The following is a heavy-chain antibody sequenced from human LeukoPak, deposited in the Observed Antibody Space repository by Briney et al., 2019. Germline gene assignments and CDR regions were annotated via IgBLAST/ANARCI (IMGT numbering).Heavy chain of an antibody. CDR3: ARGTLGLYYYYGMDV. Sequence: TTSETLSLTCTGSGGSISSYYWSWIRQPPGKGLEWIGYIYYSGSTNYNPSLKSRVTISVDTSKNQFSLKLSSVTAADTAVYYCARGTLGLYYYYGMDVWGQGTTVTVSS. D-gene: IGHD1-26*01. J-gene: IGHJ6*02. V-gene: IGHV4-59*01. CDR2: IYYSGST. CDR1: GGSISSYY.